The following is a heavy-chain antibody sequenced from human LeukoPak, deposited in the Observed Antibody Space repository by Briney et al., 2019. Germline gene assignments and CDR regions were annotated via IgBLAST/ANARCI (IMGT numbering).Heavy chain of an antibody. V-gene: IGHV4-61*10. CDR3: ARATLRYYYDS. CDR1: GDSISRGRYY. Sequence: SETLSLTCTVSGDSISRGRYYWSWIRQPAGKGLEWIGYIYYSGSTNYNPSLKSRVTISVDTSKNQFSLKLSSVTAADTAVYYCARATLRYYYDSWGQGTLVTVSS. D-gene: IGHD3-22*01. J-gene: IGHJ4*02. CDR2: IYYSGST.